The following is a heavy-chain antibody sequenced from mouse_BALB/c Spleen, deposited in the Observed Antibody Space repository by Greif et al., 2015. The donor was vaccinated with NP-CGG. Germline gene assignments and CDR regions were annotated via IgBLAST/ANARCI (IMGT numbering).Heavy chain of an antibody. CDR2: IYPGDGDT. J-gene: IGHJ4*01. D-gene: IGHD4-1*01. Sequence: QVQLQQSGAELARPGASVKLSCKASGYTFTSYWMQWVKQRPGQGLEWIGAIYPGDGDTRYTQKFKGKATLTADKSSSTAYMQLSSLASEDSAVYYCARGWDDYAMDYWGQGTSVTVSS. CDR3: ARGWDDYAMDY. CDR1: GYTFTSYW. V-gene: IGHV1-87*01.